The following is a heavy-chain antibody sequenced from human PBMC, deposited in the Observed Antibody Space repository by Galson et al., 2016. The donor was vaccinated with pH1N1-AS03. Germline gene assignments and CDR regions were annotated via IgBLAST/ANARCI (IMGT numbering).Heavy chain of an antibody. CDR1: EFTFSFYH. Sequence: SLRLSCAASEFTFSFYHMSWVRQAPGKGLEWVAFIRDDGSDRHYAKSVKGRFTISRDNSKGTVYLQMNSLRSEDTATYYCARHQGVAIAARLSGGLDYWGQGTLVTVSS. CDR2: IRDDGSDR. D-gene: IGHD6-6*01. J-gene: IGHJ4*02. CDR3: ARHQGVAIAARLSGGLDY. V-gene: IGHV3-30*02.